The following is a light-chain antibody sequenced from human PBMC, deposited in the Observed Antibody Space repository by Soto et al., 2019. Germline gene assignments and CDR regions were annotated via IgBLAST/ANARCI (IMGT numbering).Light chain of an antibody. J-gene: IGKJ1*01. CDR3: QQYYSAPWT. Sequence: DIVMTQSPDSLAVSLGEGATINSSSTQGVLYNSNNKNYLARYQQQPGQPPKLLIYWPSTRESGVPDRFSGSGSGTDFTLTISSLQAEDVAVYYCQQYYSAPWTFGQGTKVEIK. CDR2: WPS. CDR1: QGVLYNSNNKNY. V-gene: IGKV4-1*01.